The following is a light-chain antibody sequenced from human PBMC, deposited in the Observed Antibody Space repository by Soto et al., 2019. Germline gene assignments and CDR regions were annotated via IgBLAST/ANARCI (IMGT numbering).Light chain of an antibody. J-gene: IGLJ2*01. V-gene: IGLV1-40*01. CDR2: GNN. CDR1: SPNIGAGFD. Sequence: QSVLTQPPSVSGAPGQRVTISCTGSSPNIGAGFDVHWYQHLPGTAPKLLIYGNNNRPSGVPDRFSGSKSGTSASLAITGLQAEDEADYYCQSYDSSLSGVVFGGGTKLTVL. CDR3: QSYDSSLSGVV.